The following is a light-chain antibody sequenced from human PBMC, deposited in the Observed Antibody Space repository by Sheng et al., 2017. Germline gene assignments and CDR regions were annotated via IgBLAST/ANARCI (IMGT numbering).Light chain of an antibody. J-gene: IGKJ4*01. CDR1: QSVSSY. CDR2: DAS. V-gene: IGKV3-11*01. Sequence: EIVLTQSPATLSLSPGERATLSCRASQSVSSYLAWYQQKPGQAPRLLIYDASNRATGIPARFSGSGSGTDFTLTISSLEPEDFAVYHCHQHGSSPRTFGG. CDR3: HQHGSSPRT.